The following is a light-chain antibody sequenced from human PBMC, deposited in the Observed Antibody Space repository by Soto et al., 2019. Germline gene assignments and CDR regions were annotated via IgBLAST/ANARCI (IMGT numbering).Light chain of an antibody. Sequence: IALTQSPGTLSLSPGERATLSCRASQSVSSSYLACYQQKPGQAPRLLIYGASSRATGIPDRFSGSGSGTDFTLTISRLEPEDFAVYYCQQYGSSPPWTFGQGTKVDIK. CDR1: QSVSSSY. V-gene: IGKV3-20*01. CDR3: QQYGSSPPWT. CDR2: GAS. J-gene: IGKJ1*01.